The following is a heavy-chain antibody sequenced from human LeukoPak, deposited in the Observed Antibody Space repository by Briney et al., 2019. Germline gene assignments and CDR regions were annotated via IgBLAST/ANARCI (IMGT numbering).Heavy chain of an antibody. Sequence: GGPLRLSCAASGFTFSSYSMNWVRQAPGKGLEWVSSISSSSSYIYYADSVKGRFTISRDNAKNSLYLQMNSLRAEDTAVYYCARVYCSGGSCYVGYFDYWGQGTLVTVSS. J-gene: IGHJ4*02. CDR1: GFTFSSYS. D-gene: IGHD2-15*01. CDR3: ARVYCSGGSCYVGYFDY. V-gene: IGHV3-21*01. CDR2: ISSSSSYI.